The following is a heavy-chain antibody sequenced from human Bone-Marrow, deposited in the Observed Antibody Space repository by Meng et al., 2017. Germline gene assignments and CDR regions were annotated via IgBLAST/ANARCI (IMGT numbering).Heavy chain of an antibody. CDR2: INYSGRT. V-gene: IGHV4-59*01. J-gene: IGHJ4*02. CDR1: GGSISTYY. D-gene: IGHD2-21*02. CDR3: ARGPSHGGSYSDY. Sequence: QVQLQESGPGLVTPSETLSLTCTVSGGSISTYYWSWIRQSPEKGLEWIGYINYSGRTNYIPSLRSRATISVDPSKNQFSLNLRSVTAADTAVYYCARGPSHGGSYSDYWGQGTLVTVSS.